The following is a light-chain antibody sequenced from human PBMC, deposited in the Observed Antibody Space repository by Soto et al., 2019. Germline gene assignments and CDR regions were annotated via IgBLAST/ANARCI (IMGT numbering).Light chain of an antibody. CDR3: CSHAGGDTYV. J-gene: IGLJ1*01. V-gene: IGLV2-23*01. CDR1: SSDVGSDNV. Sequence: QSALTQPASVSGSPGQSITISCTGTSSDVGSDNVVSWYQQYPGKAPQLMIYEAFKRPSEVSRRFSGSKSGNTASLTISGLQAEDEAEYHCCSHAGGDTYVFGTGTKLTVL. CDR2: EAF.